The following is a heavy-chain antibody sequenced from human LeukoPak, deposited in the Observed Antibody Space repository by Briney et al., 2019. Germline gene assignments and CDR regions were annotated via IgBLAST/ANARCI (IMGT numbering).Heavy chain of an antibody. Sequence: GGSLRLSCTASGFTFTYSMNWVRQAPGKGLEWVSYISSPSSTIYYADSVKGRFTISRDNAKNSLYLQMNSLRAEDTAVYYCARDGMGVIKAFDIWGQGTMVTVSS. J-gene: IGHJ3*02. CDR1: GFTFTYS. V-gene: IGHV3-48*04. CDR3: ARDGMGVIKAFDI. D-gene: IGHD3-10*01. CDR2: ISSPSSTI.